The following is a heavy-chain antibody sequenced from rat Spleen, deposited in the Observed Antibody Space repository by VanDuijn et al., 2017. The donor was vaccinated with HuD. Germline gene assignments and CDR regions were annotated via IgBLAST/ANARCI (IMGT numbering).Heavy chain of an antibody. CDR3: ARQGNTMRY. V-gene: IGHV5-7*01. J-gene: IGHJ2*01. CDR1: GFTFSDYN. Sequence: EVRLVESGGGLVRPGRSLKLSCAASGFTFSDYNMAWVRQAPKKGLEWVATISYDGSSTYYRDSVKGRFTISRDNAKSTLYLQMDSLRSEDTATYYCARQGNTMRYGGQGVMVTVSS. CDR2: ISYDGSST. D-gene: IGHD1-12*01.